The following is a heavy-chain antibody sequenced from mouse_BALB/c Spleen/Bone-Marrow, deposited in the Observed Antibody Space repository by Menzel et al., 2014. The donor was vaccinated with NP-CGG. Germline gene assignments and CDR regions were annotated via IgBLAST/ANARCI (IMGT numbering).Heavy chain of an antibody. CDR2: INPDSRTI. Sequence: DVQLQESGGGLVQPGGSLKLSCAASGFDFSRYWMSWVRQAPGKGLEWIGEINPDSRTINYSPSLKDKFIISRDNAKNTLYLRLNKVRSEDTALYYCARPDYYGYLNYRSQGTTLTVSS. J-gene: IGHJ2*01. D-gene: IGHD1-1*01. CDR3: ARPDYYGYLNY. V-gene: IGHV4-1*02. CDR1: GFDFSRYW.